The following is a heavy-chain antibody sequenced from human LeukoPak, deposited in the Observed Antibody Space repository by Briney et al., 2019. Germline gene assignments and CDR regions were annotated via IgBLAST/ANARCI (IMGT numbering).Heavy chain of an antibody. V-gene: IGHV4-39*01. CDR2: IYNSGTT. Sequence: SETLSPTCTVSGGSISSSSYYWGWVRQPPGKGLQWIGSIYNSGTTYYNPSLKSRVTISVDTSQNQFSLKLTSVSAADTAVYYCARMLRGGSEFDYWAQGTLVTVSS. J-gene: IGHJ4*02. CDR3: ARMLRGGSEFDY. CDR1: GGSISSSSYY. D-gene: IGHD5-12*01.